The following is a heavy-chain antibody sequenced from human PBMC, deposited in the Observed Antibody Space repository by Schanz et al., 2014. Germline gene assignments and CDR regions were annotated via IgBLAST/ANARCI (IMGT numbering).Heavy chain of an antibody. V-gene: IGHV1-69*04. D-gene: IGHD6-13*01. J-gene: IGHJ4*02. CDR1: GYTFISYG. Sequence: QVQLVQSGAEVKKPGASVKVSCKASGYTFISYGISWVRQAPGQGLEWMGRIIPILGIANYAQNFQGRVTITADKSTSTASMELSSLRSEDTAVYYCASSGAGYSSSWDFDYWGQGTLVTVSS. CDR3: ASSGAGYSSSWDFDY. CDR2: IIPILGIA.